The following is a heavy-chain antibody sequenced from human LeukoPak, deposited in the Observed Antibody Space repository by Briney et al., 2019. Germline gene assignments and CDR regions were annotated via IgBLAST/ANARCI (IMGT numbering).Heavy chain of an antibody. CDR2: NSAYNGNT. Sequence: ASVKVSCKASGYTFTSYGISWVRQAPGQGLEWMGWNSAYNGNTNYAQKLQGRVTMTTDTSTSTAYMEPRSLRSDDTAVYYCARDLLPGRGWYLSSLDYWGQGTLVTVSS. CDR3: ARDLLPGRGWYLSSLDY. J-gene: IGHJ4*02. CDR1: GYTFTSYG. V-gene: IGHV1-18*01. D-gene: IGHD6-19*01.